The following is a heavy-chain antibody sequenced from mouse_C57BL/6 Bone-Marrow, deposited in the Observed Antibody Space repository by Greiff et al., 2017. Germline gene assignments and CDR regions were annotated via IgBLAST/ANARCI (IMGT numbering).Heavy chain of an antibody. CDR1: GYTFTDYE. CDR2: IDPETGGT. J-gene: IGHJ2*01. Sequence: VQLKESGAELVRPGASVTLSCKASGYTFTDYEMHWVKQTPVHGLEWIGAIDPETGGTAYNQKFKGKAILTADKSSSTAYMELRSLTSEDSAVYYCTSFNYYGSSSDYWGQGTTLTVSS. D-gene: IGHD1-1*01. V-gene: IGHV1-15*01. CDR3: TSFNYYGSSSDY.